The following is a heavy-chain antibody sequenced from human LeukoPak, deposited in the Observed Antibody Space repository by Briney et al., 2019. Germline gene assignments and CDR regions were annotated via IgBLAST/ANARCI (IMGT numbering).Heavy chain of an antibody. J-gene: IGHJ4*02. V-gene: IGHV4-59*08. CDR2: IYYSGST. CDR3: ARGRGWLPPG. CDR1: GGSISSYY. D-gene: IGHD5-12*01. Sequence: SETLSLTCTVSGGSISSYYWSWIRQPPGKGLEWIGYIYYSGSTNYNPSLKSRVTISVDTSRNQFSLKLTSVTAADTAVYYCARGRGWLPPGWGQGTLVTVSS.